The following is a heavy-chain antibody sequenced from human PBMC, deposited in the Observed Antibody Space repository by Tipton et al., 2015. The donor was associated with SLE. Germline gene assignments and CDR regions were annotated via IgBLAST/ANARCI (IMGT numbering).Heavy chain of an antibody. V-gene: IGHV4-59*01. D-gene: IGHD3-16*01. CDR2: IYYSGST. J-gene: IGHJ6*02. CDR3: ARDSKMYVWYYGMDV. Sequence: LRLSCTVSGDSISSYYWSWIRQPPGKGLEWIGNIYYSGSTNHNPSLKSRVTISLDTSKNQFSLKLSSVTAADTAVYYCARDSKMYVWYYGMDVWGQGTTVTVSS. CDR1: GDSISSYY.